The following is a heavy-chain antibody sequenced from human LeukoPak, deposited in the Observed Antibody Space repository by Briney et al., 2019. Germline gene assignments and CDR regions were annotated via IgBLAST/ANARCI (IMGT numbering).Heavy chain of an antibody. V-gene: IGHV3-49*03. J-gene: IGHJ4*02. Sequence: PGRSLRLSCTASGFTFGDYAMSWFRQAPGKGLEWVGFIRSKAYGGTTEYAASVKGRFTISRDDSKSIAYLQMNSLKTEDTAVYYCTRVLGGGYYGSGSSPFDYWGQGTLVTVSS. CDR1: GFTFGDYA. D-gene: IGHD3-10*01. CDR3: TRVLGGGYYGSGSSPFDY. CDR2: IRSKAYGGTT.